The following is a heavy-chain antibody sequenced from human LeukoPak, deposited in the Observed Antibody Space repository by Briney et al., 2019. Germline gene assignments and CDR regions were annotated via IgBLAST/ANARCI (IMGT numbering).Heavy chain of an antibody. CDR1: GFTFSTYS. D-gene: IGHD3-10*01. CDR3: AKDLRSSGSY. Sequence: GGSLRLSCAASGFTFSTYSMNWVRQAPGKGLEWVSYINSGSSTIYYADSVKGRFTISRDNSKNTLYLQMSSLRAEDTAVYYCAKDLRSSGSYWGQGTMVTVSS. V-gene: IGHV3-48*01. CDR2: INSGSSTI. J-gene: IGHJ3*01.